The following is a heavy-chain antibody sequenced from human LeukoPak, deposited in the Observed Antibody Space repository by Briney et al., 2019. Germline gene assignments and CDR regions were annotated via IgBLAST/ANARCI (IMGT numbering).Heavy chain of an antibody. CDR3: VRGDGRDY. CDR1: GFTVTSNH. V-gene: IGHV3-66*01. CDR2: IYTGGTT. Sequence: TGGSLRLSCAASGFTVTSNHMNWVRQAPGKGLEWVSIIYTGGTTHYADSLKDRFTISRDDSINTLYLQMNSLRAEDTAVYYCVRGDGRDYWGQGTLVTVSS. J-gene: IGHJ4*02. D-gene: IGHD5-24*01.